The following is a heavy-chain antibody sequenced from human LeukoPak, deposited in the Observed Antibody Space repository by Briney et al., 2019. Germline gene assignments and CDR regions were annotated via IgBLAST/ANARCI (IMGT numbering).Heavy chain of an antibody. V-gene: IGHV1-24*01. CDR3: ARETPYYDYVWGSYRYNSAYFDY. CDR2: FDPEDGET. J-gene: IGHJ4*02. Sequence: ASVKVSCKVSGYTLTELSMHWVRQAPGKGLEWMGGFDPEDGETIYAQKFQGRVTMTEDTSTDTAYMELSSLRSEDTAVYYCARETPYYDYVWGSYRYNSAYFDYWGQGTLVTVSS. CDR1: GYTLTELS. D-gene: IGHD3-16*02.